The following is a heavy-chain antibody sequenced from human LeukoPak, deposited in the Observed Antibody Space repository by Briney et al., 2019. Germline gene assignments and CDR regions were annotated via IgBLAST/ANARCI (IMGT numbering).Heavy chain of an antibody. J-gene: IGHJ4*02. CDR2: IYSGGSI. CDR1: RLTVADNY. Sequence: GGSLSPSWVASRLTVADNYTSCDRQAPGKGLEWVSVIYSGGSIYYADSVKGRFTISRHNSKNTLYLQMNNLRTEDTAVYYWLGGSGMDYWGQGTLVTVSS. CDR3: LGGSGMDY. V-gene: IGHV3-53*04. D-gene: IGHD6-13*01.